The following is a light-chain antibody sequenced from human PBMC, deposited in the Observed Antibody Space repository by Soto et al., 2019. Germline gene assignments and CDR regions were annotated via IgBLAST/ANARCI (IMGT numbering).Light chain of an antibody. CDR1: SSNIGAGYD. J-gene: IGLJ1*01. V-gene: IGLV1-40*01. CDR3: QSYDSSLSGFYV. CDR2: GNS. Sequence: QSVLTQPPSVSGAPGQRVTISCTGSSSNIGAGYDVHWYQQLPGTAPKLLIYGNSNRPSGVPDRFSGPKSGTSASLAITGLQAEVEADYYCQSYDSSLSGFYVFVTGTKVTVL.